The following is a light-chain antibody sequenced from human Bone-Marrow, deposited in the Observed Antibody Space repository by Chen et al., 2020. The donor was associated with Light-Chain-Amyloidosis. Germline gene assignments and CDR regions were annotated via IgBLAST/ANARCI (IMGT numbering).Light chain of an antibody. Sequence: SYVLTQPSSVSVAPGQTATLACGGNNIGSTSVHWYQQTPGQAPLLVVYDESDRPAGIPERLSGSNAVNTATLTISRVEAGDEADYCCQVWDRSSDRPVCGGGTKLTVL. CDR3: QVWDRSSDRPV. CDR1: NIGSTS. J-gene: IGLJ3*02. V-gene: IGLV3-21*02. CDR2: DES.